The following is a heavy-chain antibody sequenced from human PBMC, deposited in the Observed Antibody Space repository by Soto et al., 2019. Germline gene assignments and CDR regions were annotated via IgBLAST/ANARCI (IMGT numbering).Heavy chain of an antibody. D-gene: IGHD3-10*01. CDR3: AKDTEGEGSGMDV. CDR1: GFTFSSYG. J-gene: IGHJ6*02. CDR2: ISYDGSNK. V-gene: IGHV3-30*18. Sequence: QVQLVESGGGVVQPGRSLRLSCAASGFTFSSYGMHWVRQAPGKGLEWVAVISYDGSNKYYADSVKGRFTISRDNSKNTLYLQMDSLRAEDTAVYYCAKDTEGEGSGMDVWGQGTTVTVSS.